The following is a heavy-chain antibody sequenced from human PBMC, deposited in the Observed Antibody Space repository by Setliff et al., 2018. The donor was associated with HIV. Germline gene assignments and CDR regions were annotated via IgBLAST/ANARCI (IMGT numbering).Heavy chain of an antibody. CDR3: ARGALGGDYAGALDF. CDR1: EYSFTSYD. CDR2: IIPMYRTA. J-gene: IGHJ4*01. D-gene: IGHD3-16*01. Sequence: GASVKVSCKPSEYSFTSYDINWVRQATGQGLEWMRGIIPMYRTANYAQKFQGRVTITADESTSTAYMELSRLRSDDTAVYYCARGALGGDYAGALDFWGQGTPGTVS. V-gene: IGHV1-69*13.